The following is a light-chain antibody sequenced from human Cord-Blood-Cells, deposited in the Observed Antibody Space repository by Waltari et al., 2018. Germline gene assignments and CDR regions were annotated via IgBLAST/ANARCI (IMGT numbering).Light chain of an antibody. CDR2: YVS. V-gene: IGKV3-11*01. Sequence: EIVLTQSPATLSLSPGERATPSCRASQSVSSYLAWYQQKPGQAPRHLIYYVSNRATGIPARFSGSGSVTDFTLTISSLEPEDFAVYYCQQRSNWPPDLTFGGGTKVEIK. CDR3: QQRSNWPPDLT. CDR1: QSVSSY. J-gene: IGKJ4*01.